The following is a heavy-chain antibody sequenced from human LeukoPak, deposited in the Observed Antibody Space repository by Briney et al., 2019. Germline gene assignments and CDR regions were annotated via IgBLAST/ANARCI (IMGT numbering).Heavy chain of an antibody. CDR2: TYYRSKWYN. D-gene: IGHD6-13*01. V-gene: IGHV6-1*01. CDR1: GDSVSSNSVT. Sequence: SQTLSLTCVISGDSVSSNSVTWHWIRQSPSRGLEWLGRTYYRSKWYNDYAVSLKSRIIINPDTSRNQFSLQLNSVTPEDTAVYYCARGRSWSFDSRGQGTLVTVSS. CDR3: ARGRSWSFDS. J-gene: IGHJ4*02.